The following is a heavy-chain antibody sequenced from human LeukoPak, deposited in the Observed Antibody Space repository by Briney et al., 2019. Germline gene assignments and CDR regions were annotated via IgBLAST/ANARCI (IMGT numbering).Heavy chain of an antibody. V-gene: IGHV4-59*01. CDR3: ARVPYCGGDCYPHWYFDL. Sequence: SETLSLTCTVSGGSISSYYWSWIRQPPGKGLEWIGYIYYSGSTNYNPSLKSRVTISVDTSKNQFSLKLSSVTAADTAVYYCARVPYCGGDCYPHWYFDLWGRGTLVTVSS. J-gene: IGHJ2*01. CDR1: GGSISSYY. CDR2: IYYSGST. D-gene: IGHD2-21*02.